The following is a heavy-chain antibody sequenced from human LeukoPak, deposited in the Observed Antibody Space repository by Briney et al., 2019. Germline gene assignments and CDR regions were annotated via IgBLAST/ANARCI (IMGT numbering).Heavy chain of an antibody. V-gene: IGHV1-46*03. CDR3: ARDMTLMSLYSGSYLGGY. CDR2: INPSGGST. Sequence: ASVKVSCKASGYTFTSYYMHWVRQAPGQGLEWMGIINPSGGSTSYAQKFQGRVTMTRDTSTSTVYMELSSLRSEDTAVYYCARDMTLMSLYSGSYLGGYWGQGTLVTVSS. D-gene: IGHD1-26*01. CDR1: GYTFTSYY. J-gene: IGHJ4*02.